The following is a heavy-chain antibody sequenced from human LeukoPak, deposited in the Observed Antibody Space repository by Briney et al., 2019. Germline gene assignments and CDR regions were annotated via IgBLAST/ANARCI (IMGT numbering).Heavy chain of an antibody. CDR2: IYHSGST. CDR1: GYSISSGYY. D-gene: IGHD2-2*02. CDR3: AREERYCSSTSCYKDANWFDP. Sequence: NPSETLSLTCAVSGYSISSGYYWGWIRQPPGKGLEWIGSIYHSGSTYYNPSLKSRVTISVDTSKNQFSLKLSSVTAADTAVYHCAREERYCSSTSCYKDANWFDPWGQGTLVTVSS. V-gene: IGHV4-38-2*02. J-gene: IGHJ5*02.